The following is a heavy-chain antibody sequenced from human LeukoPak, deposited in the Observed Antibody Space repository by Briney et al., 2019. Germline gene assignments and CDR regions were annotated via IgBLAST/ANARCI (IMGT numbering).Heavy chain of an antibody. CDR3: ARGKRWLQYRYYFDY. J-gene: IGHJ4*02. D-gene: IGHD5-24*01. CDR2: INHSGST. CDR1: GGSFSGYY. V-gene: IGHV4-34*01. Sequence: SETLSHTCAVYGGSFSGYYWSWIRQPPGKGLEWIGEINHSGSTNYNPSLKSRVTISVDTSKNQFSLKLSSVTAADTAVYYCARGKRWLQYRYYFDYWGQGTLVTVSS.